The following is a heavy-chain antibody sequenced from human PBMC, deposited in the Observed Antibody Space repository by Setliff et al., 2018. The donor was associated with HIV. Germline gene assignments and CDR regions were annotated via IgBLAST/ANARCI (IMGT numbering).Heavy chain of an antibody. CDR1: GGSISTYY. CDR3: ARVETMIVLIEGAFDI. J-gene: IGHJ3*02. V-gene: IGHV4-59*12. Sequence: KSSETLSLTCTVSGGSISTYYWSWIRQPPGKGLEWIGSIYFTGSSDNNPSLKSRVTLSVDTSKHQFSLKLSSVTAADTAVYYCARVETMIVLIEGAFDIWGQGAMVTVSS. D-gene: IGHD3-22*01. CDR2: IYFTGSS.